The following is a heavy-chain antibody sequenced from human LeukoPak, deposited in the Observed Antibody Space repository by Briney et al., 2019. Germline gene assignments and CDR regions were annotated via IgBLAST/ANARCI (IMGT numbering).Heavy chain of an antibody. D-gene: IGHD3-9*01. CDR2: INHSGST. CDR3: ATQISPGDILTGYYTRFNWFDP. V-gene: IGHV4-34*01. J-gene: IGHJ5*02. Sequence: SETLSPTCAVYGGSFSGYYWSWIRQPPGKGLEWIGEINHSGSTNYNPSLKSRVTISVDTSKNQFSLKLSSVTAADTAVYYCATQISPGDILTGYYTRFNWFDPWGQGTLVTVSS. CDR1: GGSFSGYY.